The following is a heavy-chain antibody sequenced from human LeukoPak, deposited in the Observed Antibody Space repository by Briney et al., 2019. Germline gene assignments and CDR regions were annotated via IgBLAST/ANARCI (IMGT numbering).Heavy chain of an antibody. V-gene: IGHV4-30-4*08. CDR3: ARGRKWGTAAVDY. D-gene: IGHD1-1*01. Sequence: SETLSLTCTVSGGSISSGDYYWIWIRQPPGKGLEWIGYISYSGSTYSNPSLKSRVTISVGTSKNQFSLKLTSVTAADTAVYYCARGRKWGTAAVDYWGQGTLVTVSS. CDR1: GGSISSGDYY. J-gene: IGHJ4*02. CDR2: ISYSGST.